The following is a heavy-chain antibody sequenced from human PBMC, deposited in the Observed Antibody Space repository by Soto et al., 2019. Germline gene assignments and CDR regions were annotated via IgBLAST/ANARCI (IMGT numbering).Heavy chain of an antibody. CDR2: IYHSGST. J-gene: IGHJ4*02. Sequence: SETLSLTCAVSGGSISSSNWWSWVRQPPGEGLEWIGEIYHSGSTNYNPSLKSRVTISVDKSKNQFSLKLSSVTAADTAVYYCARISVAATVYYFDYWGQGTLVTVSS. D-gene: IGHD2-15*01. CDR3: ARISVAATVYYFDY. CDR1: GGSISSSNW. V-gene: IGHV4-4*02.